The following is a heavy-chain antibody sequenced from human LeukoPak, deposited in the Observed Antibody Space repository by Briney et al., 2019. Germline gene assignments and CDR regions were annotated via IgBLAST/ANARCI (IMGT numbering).Heavy chain of an antibody. V-gene: IGHV3-30*18. D-gene: IGHD5-18*01. CDR1: GFTFSSYG. CDR3: AKDNRRYSCDY. J-gene: IGHJ4*02. Sequence: PGRSLRLSCAAPGFTFSSYGMHWVRQAPGKGLEWVAVISDNGSNKYYADSVKGRFTNSRDSSKNTMYLQMNSLRVEDTAVYYCAKDNRRYSCDYWGQGTLVTVSS. CDR2: ISDNGSNK.